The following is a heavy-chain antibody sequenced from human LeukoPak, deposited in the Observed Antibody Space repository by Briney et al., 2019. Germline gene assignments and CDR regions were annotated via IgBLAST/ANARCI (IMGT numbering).Heavy chain of an antibody. CDR3: ARDRVLDYYDSSGYDY. D-gene: IGHD3-22*01. Sequence: PGGSLRLSCAASGFTFSSYSMNWVRQAPGKGLEWASSISSSSSYIYYADSVKGRFTISRDNAKNSLYLQMNSLRAEDTAVYYCARDRVLDYYDSSGYDYWGQGTLVTVSS. V-gene: IGHV3-21*01. J-gene: IGHJ4*02. CDR2: ISSSSSYI. CDR1: GFTFSSYS.